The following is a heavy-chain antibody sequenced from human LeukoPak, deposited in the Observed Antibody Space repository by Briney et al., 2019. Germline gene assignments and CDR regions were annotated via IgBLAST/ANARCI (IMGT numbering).Heavy chain of an antibody. V-gene: IGHV3-23*01. CDR3: AKASAGQYYDSNGYYSPIDY. Sequence: PGGSLRLSCAASGFTFSSYGMSWVRQAPGKGLEWVSAISGSGGSTYYADSVKGRFTISRDNSKNTLYLQMNSLRAEDTAVYYCAKASAGQYYDSNGYYSPIDYWGQGTLVTVSS. D-gene: IGHD3-22*01. J-gene: IGHJ4*02. CDR2: ISGSGGST. CDR1: GFTFSSYG.